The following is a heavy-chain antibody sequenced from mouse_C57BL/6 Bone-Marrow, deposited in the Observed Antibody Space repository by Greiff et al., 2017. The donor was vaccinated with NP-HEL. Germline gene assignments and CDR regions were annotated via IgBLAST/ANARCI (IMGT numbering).Heavy chain of an antibody. Sequence: EVKLVESGPVLVKPGASVKMSCKASGYTFTDYYMNWVKQSHGKSLEWIGVINPYNGGTSYNQKFKGKATLTVDKSSSTAYMERNSLTSEDSAVYYCATANYFGMDYWGQGTSGTVSS. CDR1: GYTFTDYY. CDR2: INPYNGGT. CDR3: ATANYFGMDY. V-gene: IGHV1-19*01. J-gene: IGHJ4*01.